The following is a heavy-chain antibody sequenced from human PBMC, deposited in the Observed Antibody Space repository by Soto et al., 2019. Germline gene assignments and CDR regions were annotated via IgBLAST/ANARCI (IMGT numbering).Heavy chain of an antibody. CDR2: INAGNGNT. J-gene: IGHJ3*02. Sequence: ASVKVSCKASGYTFTSYAMHWVRQAPGQRLEWMGWINAGNGNTKYSQKFQGRVTITRDTSASTAYMELSSLRSEDTAVYYCARGLYCSGGSCFNHDAFDICGQGTMVTVSS. D-gene: IGHD2-15*01. CDR1: GYTFTSYA. CDR3: ARGLYCSGGSCFNHDAFDI. V-gene: IGHV1-3*01.